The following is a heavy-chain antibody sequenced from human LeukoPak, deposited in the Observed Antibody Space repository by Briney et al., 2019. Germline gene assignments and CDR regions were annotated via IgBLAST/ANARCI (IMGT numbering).Heavy chain of an antibody. CDR1: GFTFSSYA. CDR2: ISSSTSYI. CDR3: AGDRPDCSSTSCYSTIWYYYGMDV. Sequence: GGSLRLSCAASGFTFSSYAMSWVRQAPGKGLEWVSSISSSTSYIYYADSLKGRFTISRDNAKNSLYLQMNSLRAEDTGVYYCAGDRPDCSSTSCYSTIWYYYGMDVWGQGTTVTVSS. V-gene: IGHV3-21*01. D-gene: IGHD2-2*01. J-gene: IGHJ6*02.